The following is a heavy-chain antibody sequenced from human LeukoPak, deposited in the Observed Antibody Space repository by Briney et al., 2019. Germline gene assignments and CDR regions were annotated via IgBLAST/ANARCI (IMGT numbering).Heavy chain of an antibody. V-gene: IGHV3-66*01. CDR3: ARDYGDWAFDY. Sequence: PGGSLRLSCAASGFTVSSNYMSWVRQAPGKGLEWVSVIYSGGSTYYADSVKGRFTISRDNSKNTLYLQMNSLRAEDTAVYYCARDYGDWAFDYWGQGTLVTVSS. D-gene: IGHD4-17*01. CDR1: GFTVSSNY. J-gene: IGHJ4*02. CDR2: IYSGGST.